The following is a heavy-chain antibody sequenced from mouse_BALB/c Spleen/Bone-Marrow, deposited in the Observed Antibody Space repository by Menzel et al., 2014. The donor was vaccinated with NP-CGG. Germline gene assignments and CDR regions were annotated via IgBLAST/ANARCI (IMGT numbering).Heavy chain of an antibody. CDR3: ARTLGHYAMDY. J-gene: IGHJ4*01. D-gene: IGHD4-1*01. CDR1: GFSLTGYG. CDR2: IWGDGST. V-gene: IGHV2-6-7*01. Sequence: VKLVESGPGLVAPSQSLSITCTVSGFSLTGYGVSWVRQPPGKGLEWLGMIWGDGSTDYNSALKSRLSISKDNSKSQVFLKMNSLQTDDTARYYCARTLGHYAMDYWGQGTSVTVSS.